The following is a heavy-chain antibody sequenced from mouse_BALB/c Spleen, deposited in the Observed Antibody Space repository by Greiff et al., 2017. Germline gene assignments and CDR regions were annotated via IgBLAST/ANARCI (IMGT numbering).Heavy chain of an antibody. CDR3: ARGGYGYVWYFDV. CDR1: GFTFSSYA. D-gene: IGHD1-2*01. V-gene: IGHV5-6-5*01. CDR2: ISSGGST. Sequence: EVQLVESGGGLVKPGGSLKLSCAASGFTFSSYAMSWVRQTPEKRLEWVASISSGGSTYYPDSVKGRFTISRDNARNILYLQMSSLRSEDTAMYYCARGGYGYVWYFDVWGAGTTVTVSS. J-gene: IGHJ1*01.